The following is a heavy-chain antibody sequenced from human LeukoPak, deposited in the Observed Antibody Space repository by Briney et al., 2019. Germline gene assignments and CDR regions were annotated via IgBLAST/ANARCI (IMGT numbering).Heavy chain of an antibody. D-gene: IGHD3-22*01. V-gene: IGHV4-59*01. CDR1: GGSISSYY. Sequence: PSETLSLTCTVSGGSISSYYWSWIRQPPGKGLERVGYIYYSGSTNYNPSLKSRVTISVDTSKNQFSLKLSSVTAADTVVYYCARGSYDSSGYYYGSWFDPWGQGTLVTVSS. CDR2: IYYSGST. CDR3: ARGSYDSSGYYYGSWFDP. J-gene: IGHJ5*02.